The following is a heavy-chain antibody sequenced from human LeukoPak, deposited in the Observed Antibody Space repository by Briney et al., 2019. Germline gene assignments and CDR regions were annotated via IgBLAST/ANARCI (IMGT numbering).Heavy chain of an antibody. J-gene: IGHJ4*02. Sequence: ASVKVSCKASGYTFTGYYMHWVRQAPGQGLEWMGWINPNSGSTNYAQKFQGRVTMTRDTSISTAYMELSRLRSDDTAVYYCARLYLEGYYDQWGQGTLVTVSS. CDR2: INPNSGST. V-gene: IGHV1-2*02. CDR3: ARLYLEGYYDQ. CDR1: GYTFTGYY. D-gene: IGHD2-15*01.